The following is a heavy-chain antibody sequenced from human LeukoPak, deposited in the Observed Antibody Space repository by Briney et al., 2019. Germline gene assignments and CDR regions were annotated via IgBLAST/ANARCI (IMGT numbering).Heavy chain of an antibody. J-gene: IGHJ4*02. V-gene: IGHV1-69*06. CDR2: IIPIFGTA. D-gene: IGHD2-21*01. Sequence: SVKVSCKASGGTFSSYGISWVRQAPGQGLEWMGRIIPIFGTANYGQKFQDRVTITADTSTSIAYMELSSLRSEDTAVYYCAKSHIAGAWYIGDWGQGTLVTVSP. CDR3: AKSHIAGAWYIGD. CDR1: GGTFSSYG.